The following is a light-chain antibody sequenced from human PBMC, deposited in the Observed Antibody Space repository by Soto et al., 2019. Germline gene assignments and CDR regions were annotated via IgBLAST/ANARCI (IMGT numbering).Light chain of an antibody. CDR1: QSVSSSY. J-gene: IGKJ1*01. V-gene: IGKV3-20*01. Sequence: EIVLTQSPGTLSLSPGERATLSCRASQSVSSSYLAWYQQKPGQAPRLLIYGASSRATGIPDRLSGSGSGTDFTLSISRMEPEDFAVYYCQTYGSSPLTFVQGTKVEIK. CDR2: GAS. CDR3: QTYGSSPLT.